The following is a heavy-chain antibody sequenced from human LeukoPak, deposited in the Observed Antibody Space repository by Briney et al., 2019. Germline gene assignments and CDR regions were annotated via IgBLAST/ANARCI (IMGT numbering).Heavy chain of an antibody. CDR3: TRHCPYYSNDH. CDR1: GYSFTNYW. V-gene: IGHV5-10-1*01. J-gene: IGHJ4*02. Sequence: GESLKISCKGSGYSFTNYWISWVRQMPGKGLEWMGRIDPSDSYTNYSPSFQGHVTISADKSISTAFLQWSSLKASDTAMYYCTRHCPYYSNDHWGQGTLVTVSS. D-gene: IGHD3-10*01. CDR2: IDPSDSYT.